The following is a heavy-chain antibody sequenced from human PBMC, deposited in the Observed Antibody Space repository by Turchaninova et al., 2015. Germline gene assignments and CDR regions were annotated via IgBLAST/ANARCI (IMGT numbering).Heavy chain of an antibody. CDR1: GYSISSAYF. CDR2: YYPSGST. J-gene: IGHJ5*02. D-gene: IGHD1-26*01. Sequence: QVQLQESGPRLVEPSETLSLPCPVSGYSISSAYFWGWIRLPPGRGAELIGSYYPSGSTYNSPSPRNRVTRSLDTSKNQFFLKLTSVTAADTAVYYWARHSPSSGANWFDPWGQGTPVTVSS. V-gene: IGHV4-38-2*01. CDR3: ARHSPSSGANWFDP.